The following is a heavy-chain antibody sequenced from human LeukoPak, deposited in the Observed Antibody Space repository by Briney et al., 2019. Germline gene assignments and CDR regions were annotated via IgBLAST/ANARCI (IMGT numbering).Heavy chain of an antibody. CDR2: IYHSGST. CDR1: GYSISSGYY. J-gene: IGHJ4*02. Sequence: ASETLSLTCTVSGYSISSGYYWGWIRQPPGKGLEWIGSIYHSGSTYYNPSLKSRVTISVDTSKDQFPLKLSSVTAADTAVYYCARAELTARFDYWGQGTLVTVSS. CDR3: ARAELTARFDY. D-gene: IGHD1-14*01. V-gene: IGHV4-38-2*02.